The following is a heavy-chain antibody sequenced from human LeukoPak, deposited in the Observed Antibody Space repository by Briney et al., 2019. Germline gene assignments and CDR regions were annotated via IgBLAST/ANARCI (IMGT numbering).Heavy chain of an antibody. Sequence: GGSLRLSCAASGFTFSSYNMKWVRQAPGKSLERVSRINSDGSSTDYADSVKGRFTISRDNAKNTLYLQMNSLRAEDTAVYYCARGYNWNEPFDYWGQGTLVTVSS. D-gene: IGHD1-20*01. V-gene: IGHV3-74*01. CDR3: ARGYNWNEPFDY. CDR1: GFTFSSYN. CDR2: INSDGSST. J-gene: IGHJ4*02.